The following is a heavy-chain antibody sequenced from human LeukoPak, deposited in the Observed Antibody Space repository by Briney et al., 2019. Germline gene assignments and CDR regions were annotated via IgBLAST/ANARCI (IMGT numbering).Heavy chain of an antibody. CDR1: GFRFSDYT. CDR3: AKDEGYCRSTSCSLFS. J-gene: IGHJ4*02. Sequence: AGGSLRLSCTASGFRFSDYTMHWVRQVPGKALQWVSLINGDGGSTYYADSVKGRFTVSRDNSKNSLYLQMNSLRPGDTAFYYCAKDEGYCRSTSCSLFSWGQGTLVTVSS. D-gene: IGHD2-2*01. CDR2: INGDGGST. V-gene: IGHV3-43*01.